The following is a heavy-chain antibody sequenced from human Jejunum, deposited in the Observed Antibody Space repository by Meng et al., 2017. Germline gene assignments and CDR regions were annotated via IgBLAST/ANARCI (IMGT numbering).Heavy chain of an antibody. CDR3: AKGTILAGSYLYYFDY. V-gene: IGHV3-23*01. Sequence: GGSLRLSCSASTFRFDSYAMSWVRQAPGEGLQWVAGISGSGGSPLYADSVEGRFTVSRDNSKNIFYLRMDSLRVEDTAIYYCAKGTILAGSYLYYFDYWGQGALVTVSS. CDR2: ISGSGGSP. J-gene: IGHJ4*02. CDR1: TFRFDSYA. D-gene: IGHD3-9*01.